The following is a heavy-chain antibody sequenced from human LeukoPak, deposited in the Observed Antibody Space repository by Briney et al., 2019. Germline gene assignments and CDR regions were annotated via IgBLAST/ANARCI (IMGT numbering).Heavy chain of an antibody. CDR2: ISSSTGTII. Sequence: GGSLRLSCAASGFSFSNSYMSWIRQAPGKGLEWISYISSSTGTIIHYADSVQGRFTISRDNAKNSLYLQMNSLRAEDTALYYCARRSELSDSPAAYDYWGQGTLVTVSS. D-gene: IGHD1-1*01. J-gene: IGHJ4*02. V-gene: IGHV3-11*01. CDR3: ARRSELSDSPAAYDY. CDR1: GFSFSNSY.